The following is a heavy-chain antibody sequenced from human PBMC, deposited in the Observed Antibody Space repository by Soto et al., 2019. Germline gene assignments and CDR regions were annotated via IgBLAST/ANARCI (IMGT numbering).Heavy chain of an antibody. CDR3: AREGGYDSPHGC. J-gene: IGHJ4*02. D-gene: IGHD5-12*01. Sequence: QVQLQESGPGLVKPSQTLSLICTVSGGFISNGDYHWSWIRQPPGKGLEWIGYTYPSGSTYYNASRMSRVTISIDASKKQFSLKLNSVTAADTAVYYCAREGGYDSPHGCWGQGTLVTVSS. CDR2: TYPSGST. V-gene: IGHV4-30-4*01. CDR1: GGFISNGDYH.